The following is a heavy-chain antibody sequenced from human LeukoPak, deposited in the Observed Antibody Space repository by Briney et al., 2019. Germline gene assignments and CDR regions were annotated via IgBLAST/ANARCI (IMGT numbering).Heavy chain of an antibody. V-gene: IGHV3-48*04. CDR3: ARDAADLAVAFDY. Sequence: GGSLRLSCAASGFTFSSYSMNWVRQAPGKGLEWVSYISSSSSTIYYADSMKGRFTISRDNAKNSLYLQMNSLRAEDTAVYYCARDAADLAVAFDYWGQGTLVTVSS. D-gene: IGHD6-19*01. J-gene: IGHJ4*02. CDR2: ISSSSSTI. CDR1: GFTFSSYS.